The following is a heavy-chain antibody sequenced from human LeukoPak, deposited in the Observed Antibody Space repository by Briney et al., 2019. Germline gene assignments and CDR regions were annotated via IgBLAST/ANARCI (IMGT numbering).Heavy chain of an antibody. CDR3: AKGGASVTRYVDY. J-gene: IGHJ4*02. CDR2: MSNSGENT. V-gene: IGHV3-30*18. Sequence: QTGGSLRLSCAASGFTFSSYSMQWVRQTPGKGPEWVGIMSNSGENTFYGEAVKGRFTISRDNSQNTLYLQMNSLRPEDTAVYYCAKGGASVTRYVDYWGQGTLVTVSS. D-gene: IGHD4-17*01. CDR1: GFTFSSYS.